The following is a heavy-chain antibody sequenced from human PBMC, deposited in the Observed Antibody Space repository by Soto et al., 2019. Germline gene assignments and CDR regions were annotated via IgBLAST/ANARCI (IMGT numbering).Heavy chain of an antibody. CDR2: IFYTGTT. J-gene: IGHJ5*02. CDR3: ARLVVVAPVANA. CDR1: GGSINYNSYY. Sequence: NLSLTCSVSGGSINYNSYYWGWIRQPPGKGLEWVGGIFYTGTTYYSPSLKDRVTISVDTSKNSFSLNLTSVTAADTAVYFCARLVVVAPVANAWGQGTLVTVSS. D-gene: IGHD2-2*01. V-gene: IGHV4-39*02.